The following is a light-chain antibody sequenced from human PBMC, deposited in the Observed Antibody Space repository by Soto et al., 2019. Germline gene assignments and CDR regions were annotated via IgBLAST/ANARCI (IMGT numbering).Light chain of an antibody. CDR3: QVWDYDNNQYA. CDR2: NDS. Sequence: SYELTQPPAVSVAPGQTARITCGGDNIASYSVHWYRQRPGQAPVLVVYNDSDRPSGIPERFSGSNSGNTATLTVSRVDAGDEAVYYCQVWDYDNNQYAFGTGTKVTVL. CDR1: NIASYS. V-gene: IGLV3-21*02. J-gene: IGLJ1*01.